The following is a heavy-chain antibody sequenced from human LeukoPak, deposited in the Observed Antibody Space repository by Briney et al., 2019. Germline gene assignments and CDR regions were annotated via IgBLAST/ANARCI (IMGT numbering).Heavy chain of an antibody. CDR2: MNPNSGNT. V-gene: IGHV1-8*01. Sequence: GASVRVSCKASGCTFTSYDINWVRQATGQGLEWMGWMNPNSGNTGYAQKFQGRVTMTRNTSINTAYMELSSLRSEDTAVYYCAREWGGYGDPPGYWGQGTLVTVSS. CDR3: AREWGGYGDPPGY. J-gene: IGHJ4*02. CDR1: GCTFTSYD. D-gene: IGHD4-17*01.